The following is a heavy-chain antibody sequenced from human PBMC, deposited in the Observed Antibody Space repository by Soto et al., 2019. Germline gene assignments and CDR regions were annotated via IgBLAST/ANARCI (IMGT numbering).Heavy chain of an antibody. CDR2: ISGSGGST. V-gene: IGHV3-23*01. Sequence: EGQLLESGGGLVQPGGSLRLSCAASGFSFSTFAMSWVRQAPGKGLEWVAAISGSGGSTYYADSVKGRFTISRDNSENTLFLQMNSLRAEDTAVYYCAKDRYSGAVDVWGQGTTVTVSS. CDR3: AKDRYSGAVDV. J-gene: IGHJ6*02. CDR1: GFSFSTFA. D-gene: IGHD6-25*01.